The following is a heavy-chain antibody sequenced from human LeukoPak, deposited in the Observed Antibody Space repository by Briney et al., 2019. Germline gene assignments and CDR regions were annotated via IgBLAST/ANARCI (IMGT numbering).Heavy chain of an antibody. D-gene: IGHD4-17*01. V-gene: IGHV1-58*01. CDR2: IVVGSGNT. Sequence: SVKVSCKASGFTFTSSAVQWVRQARGQRLEWIGWIVVGSGNTNHAQKFQERVTITRDMSTSTAYMELSSLRSEDTAVYYCAADKTVTTERLAFDIWGQGTMVTVSS. J-gene: IGHJ3*02. CDR3: AADKTVTTERLAFDI. CDR1: GFTFTSSA.